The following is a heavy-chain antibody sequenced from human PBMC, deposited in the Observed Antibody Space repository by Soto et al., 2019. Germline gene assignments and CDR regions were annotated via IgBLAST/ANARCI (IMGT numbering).Heavy chain of an antibody. CDR2: IYYSGST. V-gene: IGHV4-39*02. D-gene: IGHD5-18*01. J-gene: IGHJ6*02. Sequence: QLQLQESGPGLVKPSETLSLTCTVSGGSISSSSYYWGWIRQPPGKGLEWIGSIYYSGSTYYNPSVKFRVTISVDTPKNQSSLKLSSVTAADTAVYYCARDLVDTAMEDYYYYGMDVWGQGTTVTVSS. CDR3: ARDLVDTAMEDYYYYGMDV. CDR1: GGSISSSSYY.